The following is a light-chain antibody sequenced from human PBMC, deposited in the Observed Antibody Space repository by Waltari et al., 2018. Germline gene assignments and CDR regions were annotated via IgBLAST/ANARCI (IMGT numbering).Light chain of an antibody. CDR2: DVS. V-gene: IGKV2-29*02. Sequence: ETVMTHTPVSLSVTPGQPASMSCKSSQSLLESDGKTYLHWYLQKPGQSPQLLIYDVSSRFSGVPDRFSGSGSGTDFTLRISRVEAEDVGVYYCMQGIHLPLTFGGGTKVEMK. J-gene: IGKJ4*01. CDR3: MQGIHLPLT. CDR1: QSLLESDGKTY.